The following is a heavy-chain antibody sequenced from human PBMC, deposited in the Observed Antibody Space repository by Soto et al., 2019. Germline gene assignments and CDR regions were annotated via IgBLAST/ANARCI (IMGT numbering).Heavy chain of an antibody. Sequence: SETLSLTCTVSGGSISSYYWSWIRQPPGKGPEWIGYIYYSGSTNYNPSLKSRVTISVDTSKNQFSLKLSSVTAADTAVYYCARWGIAAHNSEYFDYWGQGTLVTVSS. CDR1: GGSISSYY. V-gene: IGHV4-59*01. CDR3: ARWGIAAHNSEYFDY. J-gene: IGHJ4*02. D-gene: IGHD6-6*01. CDR2: IYYSGST.